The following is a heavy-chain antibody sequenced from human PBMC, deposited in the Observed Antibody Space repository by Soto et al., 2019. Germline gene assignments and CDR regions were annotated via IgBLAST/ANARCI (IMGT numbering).Heavy chain of an antibody. CDR1: GDSMTKYY. CDR3: ARTVGAAYYFDF. V-gene: IGHV4-4*07. CDR2: VYMSGST. J-gene: IGHJ4*02. D-gene: IGHD1-26*01. Sequence: QVQLQESGPGLVRPSETLSLTCTVSGDSMTKYYWSWIRQTAGKGLEWIGRVYMSGSTNYNPSLKSRVTMSIDTSNNHFSLDLKSVTAADTAVYFCARTVGAAYYFDFWGQGALVTVS.